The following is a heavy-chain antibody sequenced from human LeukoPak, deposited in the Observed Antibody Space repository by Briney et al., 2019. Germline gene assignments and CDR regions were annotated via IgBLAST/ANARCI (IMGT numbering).Heavy chain of an antibody. V-gene: IGHV1-2*02. CDR3: ASSLGFYGSGTRRWFDP. CDR2: INPNSGGT. CDR1: GGTFSSYA. J-gene: IGHJ5*02. Sequence: ASVKVSCKASGGTFSSYAISWVRQAPGQGLEWMGWINPNSGGTNYAQKFQGRVTMTRDTSISTAYMELSRLRSDDTAVYYCASSLGFYGSGTRRWFDPWGQGTLVTVSS. D-gene: IGHD3-10*01.